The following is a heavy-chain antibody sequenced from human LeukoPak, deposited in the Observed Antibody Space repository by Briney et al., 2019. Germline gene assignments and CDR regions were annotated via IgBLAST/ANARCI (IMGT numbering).Heavy chain of an antibody. Sequence: GGSLRLSCAASGFTFSSYWMNWVRQAPGKGLVWVSRIASDGSSTTYADSVKGRFTISRDNSKNTLYLQMNSLRAEDTAVYYCARDANHDYGDYEVTYYFDYWGQGTLVTVSS. CDR3: ARDANHDYGDYEVTYYFDY. D-gene: IGHD4-17*01. CDR2: IASDGSST. CDR1: GFTFSSYW. J-gene: IGHJ4*02. V-gene: IGHV3-74*01.